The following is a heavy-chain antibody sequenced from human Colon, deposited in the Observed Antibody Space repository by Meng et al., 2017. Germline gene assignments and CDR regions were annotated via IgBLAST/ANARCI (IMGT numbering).Heavy chain of an antibody. V-gene: IGHV3-30*04. CDR2: ISHDGSEK. CDR3: ARDDTFYGSGTYPVEY. CDR1: GFTFRSFA. D-gene: IGHD3-10*01. J-gene: IGHJ4*02. Sequence: GGSLRLSCAASGFTFRSFAMHWVRQAPGKGLECVAFISHDGSEKYYADSAKGRFTVSRDNSKNTTYLEMNSLRAEDTAVYYCARDDTFYGSGTYPVEYWGQGTRVT.